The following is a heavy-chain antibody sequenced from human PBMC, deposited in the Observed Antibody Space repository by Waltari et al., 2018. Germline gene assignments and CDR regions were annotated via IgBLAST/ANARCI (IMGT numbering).Heavy chain of an antibody. J-gene: IGHJ6*02. CDR2: IIPIFGTA. CDR1: GGTFSRYA. D-gene: IGHD6-6*01. V-gene: IGHV1-69*01. CDR3: AGQLDNYYYYGMDV. Sequence: QVQLVQSGAEVKKPGSSVKVSCKASGGTFSRYAISWVRQAPGQGLEWMGGIIPIFGTANYAQKFQGRVTITADESTSTAYMELSSLRSEDTAVYYCAGQLDNYYYYGMDVWGQGTTVTVSS.